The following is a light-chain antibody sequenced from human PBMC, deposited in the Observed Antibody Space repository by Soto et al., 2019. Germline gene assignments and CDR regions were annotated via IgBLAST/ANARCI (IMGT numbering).Light chain of an antibody. CDR2: TTD. V-gene: IGLV7-43*01. CDR3: LLYYGGAHLV. Sequence: QSVVTQEHSLTVSPGVTVTLTCASSTGAVTSGNYPSWFQQKPGQAPRTLIYTTDDKHSWTPARFSGSLLGGKAALTLSGVQPEDEAEYYCLLYYGGAHLVFGGGTKLTVL. J-gene: IGLJ3*02. CDR1: TGAVTSGNY.